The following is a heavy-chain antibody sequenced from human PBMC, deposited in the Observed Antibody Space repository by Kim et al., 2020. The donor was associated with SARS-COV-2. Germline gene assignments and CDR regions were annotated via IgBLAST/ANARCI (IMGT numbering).Heavy chain of an antibody. D-gene: IGHD6-6*01. V-gene: IGHV1-8*01. CDR1: GYTLTNHD. J-gene: IGHJ6*03. CDR2: MNSKTGST. CDR3: ARGGSLESRRHYYYVDV. Sequence: ASVKVSCKASGYTLTNHDINWVRQATGQRLEWMGWMNSKTGSTGYALNFQGRVTMTRNPSINTAYLELSSLRSEDTAMYFCARGGSLESRRHYYYVDVWGKGTPVTVS.